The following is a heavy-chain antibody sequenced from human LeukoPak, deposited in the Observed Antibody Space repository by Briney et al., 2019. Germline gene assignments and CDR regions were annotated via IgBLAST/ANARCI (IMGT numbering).Heavy chain of an antibody. V-gene: IGHV4-39*07. J-gene: IGHJ4*02. CDR1: GGSISSSSYY. CDR3: ARVATAVAGSFDY. D-gene: IGHD5-12*01. Sequence: SETLSLTCTVSGGSISSSSYYWGWNRQPPGKGLEWIGSIYYSGSTYYNPSLKSRVTISVDTSKNQFSLKLSSVTAADTAVYYCARVATAVAGSFDYWGQGTLVTVSS. CDR2: IYYSGST.